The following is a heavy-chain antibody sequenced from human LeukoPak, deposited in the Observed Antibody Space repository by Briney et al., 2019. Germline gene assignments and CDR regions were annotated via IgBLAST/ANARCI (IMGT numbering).Heavy chain of an antibody. J-gene: IGHJ6*02. CDR3: ARVSYGSGRDGMDV. D-gene: IGHD3-10*01. Sequence: SQTLSLTCTVSGGSISSGDYYWSWIRQPPGKGLESIGYIYYSGSTYYNPSLKSRVTISVDTSKSQFSLKLSSVTAADTAVYYCARVSYGSGRDGMDVWGQGTTVTVSS. V-gene: IGHV4-30-4*01. CDR1: GGSISSGDYY. CDR2: IYYSGST.